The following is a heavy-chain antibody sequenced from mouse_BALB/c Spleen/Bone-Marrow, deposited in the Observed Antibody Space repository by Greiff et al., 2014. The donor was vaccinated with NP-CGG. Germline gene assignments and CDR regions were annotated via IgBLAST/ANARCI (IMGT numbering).Heavy chain of an antibody. J-gene: IGHJ4*01. Sequence: QVQLKEAGAGLVGAGVSVKIFCKGSWYTFTDYAMHWGKPSHAESLEGIGVINTYFGDISYNQKFKGKATIAVDKTSRTVYMELARLTAEDSAIYYCARGYSNNYAMDYWGQGTSVTVSS. CDR3: ARGYSNNYAMDY. V-gene: IGHV1S137*01. CDR2: INTYFGDI. CDR1: WYTFTDYA. D-gene: IGHD2-5*01.